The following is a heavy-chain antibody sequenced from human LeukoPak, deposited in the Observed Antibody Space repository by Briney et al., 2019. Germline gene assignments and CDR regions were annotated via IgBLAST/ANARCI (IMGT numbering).Heavy chain of an antibody. V-gene: IGHV7-4-1*02. D-gene: IGHD2-8*01. CDR3: ARVSTKWCMLCDFDY. J-gene: IGHJ4*02. CDR1: GYTFTSYA. Sequence: ASVKVSCKASGYTFTSYAMNWVRQAPGQGLEWMGWINTNTGNPTYAQGFTGRFVFSLDTSVSTAYLQISSLKAEDTAVYYCARVSTKWCMLCDFDYWGQGTLVTVSS. CDR2: INTNTGNP.